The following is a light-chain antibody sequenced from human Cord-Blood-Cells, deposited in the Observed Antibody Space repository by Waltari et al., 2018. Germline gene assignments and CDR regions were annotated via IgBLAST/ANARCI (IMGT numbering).Light chain of an antibody. CDR1: SSDVGSYNI. J-gene: IGLJ2*01. CDR2: EGS. Sequence: QSALTQPASVSGSPGQSITISCTGTSSDVGSYNIVSWYQQHPGKAPKLMLYEGSKRPSGVSNRFSGSKSGNTASLTISGLQAEDEADYYCCSYAGSSTVVFGGGTKLTVL. CDR3: CSYAGSSTVV. V-gene: IGLV2-23*01.